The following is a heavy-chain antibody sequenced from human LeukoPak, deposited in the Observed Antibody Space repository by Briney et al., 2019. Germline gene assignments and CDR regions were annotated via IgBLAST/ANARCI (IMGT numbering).Heavy chain of an antibody. CDR2: INHSGST. CDR3: ARGGKLLIKYSSGYYYFDY. CDR1: GGSFSGYY. J-gene: IGHJ4*02. Sequence: SETLSLTCAVYGGSFSGYYWSWIRQPPGKGLEWIGEINHSGSTNYNPSLKSRVTISVDTSKNQFSLKLSSVTAADTAVYYCARGGKLLIKYSSGYYYFDYWGQGTLVTVSS. D-gene: IGHD3-22*01. V-gene: IGHV4-34*01.